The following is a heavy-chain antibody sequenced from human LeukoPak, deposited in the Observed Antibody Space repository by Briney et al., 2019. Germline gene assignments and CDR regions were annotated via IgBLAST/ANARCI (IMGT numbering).Heavy chain of an antibody. V-gene: IGHV3-74*01. CDR2: INSDGSST. J-gene: IGHJ4*02. Sequence: GGSLRLSCAASGFTFSSYWMHWVRQAPGKGLVWVSRINSDGSSTSYADSVKGRFTISRDNAKNTLYLQMNSLRAEDTAVYYCARGTPGVQWLGVFDYWGQGTLVTVSS. CDR1: GFTFSSYW. D-gene: IGHD6-19*01. CDR3: ARGTPGVQWLGVFDY.